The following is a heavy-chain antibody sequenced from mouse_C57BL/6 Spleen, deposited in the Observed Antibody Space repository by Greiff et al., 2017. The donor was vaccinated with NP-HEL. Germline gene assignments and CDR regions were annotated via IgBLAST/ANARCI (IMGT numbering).Heavy chain of an antibody. D-gene: IGHD1-1*01. V-gene: IGHV5-17*01. CDR1: GFTFSDYG. CDR3: ARTGYGSRYGYFDV. CDR2: ISSGSSTI. Sequence: EVQGVESGGGLVKPGGSLKLSCAASGFTFSDYGMHWVRQAPEKGLEWVAYISSGSSTIYYADTVKGRFTISRDNAKNTLFLQMTSLRSEDTAMYYCARTGYGSRYGYFDVWGTGTTVTVSS. J-gene: IGHJ1*03.